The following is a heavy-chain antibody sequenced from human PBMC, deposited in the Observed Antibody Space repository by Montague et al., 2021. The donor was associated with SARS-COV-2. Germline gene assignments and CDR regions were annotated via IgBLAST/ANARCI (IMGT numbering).Heavy chain of an antibody. Sequence: SLRLSCAASGFTFSSYEMNWVRQAPGKGLERVSYISSSGSTIYYADSVKGRFTISRDNAKNSLYLQMSSLRAEDTAVYYCARDCAYYDILTGYSPKGGFDYWGQGTLVTVSS. CDR2: ISSSGSTI. D-gene: IGHD3-9*01. V-gene: IGHV3-48*03. CDR3: ARDCAYYDILTGYSPKGGFDY. CDR1: GFTFSSYE. J-gene: IGHJ4*02.